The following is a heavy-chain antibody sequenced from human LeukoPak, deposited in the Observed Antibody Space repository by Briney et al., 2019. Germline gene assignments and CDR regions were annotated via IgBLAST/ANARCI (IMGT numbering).Heavy chain of an antibody. CDR3: ARRNGGDYDFDH. D-gene: IGHD4-17*01. J-gene: IGHJ4*02. CDR1: GYTFTSYD. Sequence: ASVKVSCKASGYTFTSYDINWVRQATGQGLEWMGWMNPNSGNTGYAQKFQGRVTMTRNTSISTAYMELSSLRSEDTAVYYCARRNGGDYDFDHWGQGTLVTVSS. CDR2: MNPNSGNT. V-gene: IGHV1-8*01.